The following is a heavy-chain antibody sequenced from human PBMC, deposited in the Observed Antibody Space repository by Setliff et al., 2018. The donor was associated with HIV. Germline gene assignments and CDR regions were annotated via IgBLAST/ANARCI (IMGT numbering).Heavy chain of an antibody. D-gene: IGHD5-12*01. CDR3: VRGGTGWLRGLFDY. Sequence: SETLSLTCDVSGGSISDFYWSWIRQSPRWGLEWIGYVHTSGSSNYNLSLKSRATISVDTSTNQFSLKLTSLAAADTAVYYCVRGGTGWLRGLFDYWGRGILVTVSS. CDR2: VHTSGSS. V-gene: IGHV4-4*08. J-gene: IGHJ4*02. CDR1: GGSISDFY.